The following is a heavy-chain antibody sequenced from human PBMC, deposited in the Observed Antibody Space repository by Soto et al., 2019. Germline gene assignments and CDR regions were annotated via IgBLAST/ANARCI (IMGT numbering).Heavy chain of an antibody. J-gene: IGHJ6*02. CDR3: ARGEIGNGYGMDV. Sequence: NPSETLSLTCTVSGGSISRYCWRWIRQPSGKGLEWIGRIYPSGSTNYSPSLKSRVTMSVDTSKNQLSLKLSSVTAADMAVYYCARGEIGNGYGMDVWGQGTTVTVSS. CDR1: GGSISRYC. CDR2: IYPSGST. D-gene: IGHD2-8*01. V-gene: IGHV4-4*07.